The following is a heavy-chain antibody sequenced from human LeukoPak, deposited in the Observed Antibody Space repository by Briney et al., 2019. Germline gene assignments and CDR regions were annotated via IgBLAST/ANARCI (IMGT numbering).Heavy chain of an antibody. D-gene: IGHD5-12*01. CDR3: ARDAGNSGYGCDL. Sequence: GGSLRLSGAASGFIFSQYSMNWVRQAPGKGLEWVSHIRSSSETFYADSVKGRFTISRDNARNSLYLQMNNLRGEDTAIYYCARDAGNSGYGCDLWGQGTLVTVSS. CDR2: IRSSSET. CDR1: GFIFSQYS. V-gene: IGHV3-48*01. J-gene: IGHJ5*02.